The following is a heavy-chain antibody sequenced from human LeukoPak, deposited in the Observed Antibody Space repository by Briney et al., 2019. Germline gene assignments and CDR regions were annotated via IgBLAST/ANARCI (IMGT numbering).Heavy chain of an antibody. CDR1: GGFISSYY. CDR2: ISYSGST. CDR3: ARDSRPFDFDY. J-gene: IGHJ4*02. V-gene: IGHV4-59*01. Sequence: KPSETLSLTCTVSGGFISSYYWSWIRQPPGKRLEWIGYISYSGSTNYNPSLKSRVTISVDTSKKQFSLNLSSVTAADTAVYYCARDSRPFDFDYWGQGTLVTVSS.